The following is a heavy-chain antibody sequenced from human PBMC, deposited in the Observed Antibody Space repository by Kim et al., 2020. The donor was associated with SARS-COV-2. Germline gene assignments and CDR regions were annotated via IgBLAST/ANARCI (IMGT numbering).Heavy chain of an antibody. D-gene: IGHD3-10*01. J-gene: IGHJ4*02. V-gene: IGHV4-34*01. Sequence: NSNPSLKSRVSISVDTSNARFSLTLTSVTAADTAVYYCVRRSTRGVRGLDVWGQGILVTVSS. CDR3: VRRSTRGVRGLDV.